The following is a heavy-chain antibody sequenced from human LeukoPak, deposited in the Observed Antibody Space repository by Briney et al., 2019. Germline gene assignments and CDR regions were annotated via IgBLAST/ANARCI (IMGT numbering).Heavy chain of an antibody. CDR2: ITSGSSI. D-gene: IGHD3-3*01. V-gene: IGHV3-48*03. Sequence: PGGSLRLSCGVSGFTFSSYEMNWVRQAPGKGLEWVSYITSGSSIYYADSVKGRFIISRDNAKNSLYLQMNSLRAEDTAVYYCAKSSGYGLIDIWGQGTMVTVSS. CDR3: AKSSGYGLIDI. CDR1: GFTFSSYE. J-gene: IGHJ3*02.